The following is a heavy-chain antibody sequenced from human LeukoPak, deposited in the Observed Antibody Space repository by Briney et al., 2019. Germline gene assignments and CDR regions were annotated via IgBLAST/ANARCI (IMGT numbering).Heavy chain of an antibody. D-gene: IGHD6-19*01. CDR1: GYTFTSYG. Sequence: GASVKVSCKASGYTFTSYGISWVRQAPGQGLEWMGWISAYNGNTNYAQKLQGRVTMTTGTSTSTAYMELRSLRSDDTAVYYCARDPDMSSGWYYFDYWGQGTLVTVSS. CDR3: ARDPDMSSGWYYFDY. V-gene: IGHV1-18*01. CDR2: ISAYNGNT. J-gene: IGHJ4*02.